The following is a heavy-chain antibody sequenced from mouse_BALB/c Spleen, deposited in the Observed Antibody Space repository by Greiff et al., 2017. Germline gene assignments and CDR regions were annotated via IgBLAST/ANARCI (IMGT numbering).Heavy chain of an antibody. V-gene: IGHV3-8*02. CDR2: ISYSGST. CDR1: GDSITSGY. Sequence: VQLKQSGPSLVKPSQTLSLTCSVTGDSITSGYWNWIRKFPGNKLEYMGYISYSGSTYYNPSLKSRISITRDTSKNQYYLQLNSVTTEDTATYYCARSVYYGSSQGAYWGQGTLVTVSA. CDR3: ARSVYYGSSQGAY. J-gene: IGHJ3*01. D-gene: IGHD1-1*01.